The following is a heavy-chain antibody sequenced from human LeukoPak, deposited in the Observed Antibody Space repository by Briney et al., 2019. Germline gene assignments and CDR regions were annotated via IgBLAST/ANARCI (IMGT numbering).Heavy chain of an antibody. V-gene: IGHV4-59*12. Sequence: SETLSLTCTVSGGSISSYYWSWIRQPPGKGLEWIGYIYYGGSTNYNPSLKSRVTISVDKSKNQFSLKLSSVTAADTAVYYCARDYYGSGKGWFDPWGQGTLVTVSS. CDR1: GGSISSYY. CDR3: ARDYYGSGKGWFDP. J-gene: IGHJ5*02. D-gene: IGHD3-10*01. CDR2: IYYGGST.